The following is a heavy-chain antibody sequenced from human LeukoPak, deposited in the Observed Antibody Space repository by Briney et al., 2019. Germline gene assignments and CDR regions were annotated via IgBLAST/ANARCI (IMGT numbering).Heavy chain of an antibody. Sequence: GGSLRLSCAASGFTFSGYWMHWVRQVPGKGLVWVSRINDGGSYTTYADSVEGRFTIFRDNAKNTLYLQMSSLRAEDTAVYYCARSARDPSSDYWGQGTLVTVSS. V-gene: IGHV3-74*03. CDR3: ARSARDPSSDY. CDR2: INDGGSYT. CDR1: GFTFSGYW. J-gene: IGHJ4*02.